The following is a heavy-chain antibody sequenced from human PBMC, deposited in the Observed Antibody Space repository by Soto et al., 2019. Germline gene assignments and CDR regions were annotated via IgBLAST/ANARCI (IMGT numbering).Heavy chain of an antibody. CDR2: IYYSGST. CDR1: GGSIVSIGDC. Sequence: PSETLSLTWTVAGGSIVSIGDCWGCIRQPPGKGLEWVGSIYYSGSTYYNPSLKSRVTISVDTSKNQFPLKVSSVTAADTAVYYCARSGMYDQYYFAYWGQGTLVTVSS. J-gene: IGHJ4*02. D-gene: IGHD3-3*01. V-gene: IGHV4-39*01. CDR3: ARSGMYDQYYFAY.